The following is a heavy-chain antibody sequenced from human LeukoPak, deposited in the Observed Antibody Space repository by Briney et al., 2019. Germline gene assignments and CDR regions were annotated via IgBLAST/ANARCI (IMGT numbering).Heavy chain of an antibody. CDR3: ARGRGYYQDY. J-gene: IGHJ4*02. V-gene: IGHV4-39*01. CDR1: GGSISSSSYY. D-gene: IGHD3-22*01. Sequence: SETLSLTCTVSGGSISSSSYYWGWIRQPPGKGLEWIGSIYYSGSTYYNPPLKSRVTISVDTSKNQFSLKLSSVTAADTAVYYCARGRGYYQDYWGQGTLVTVSS. CDR2: IYYSGST.